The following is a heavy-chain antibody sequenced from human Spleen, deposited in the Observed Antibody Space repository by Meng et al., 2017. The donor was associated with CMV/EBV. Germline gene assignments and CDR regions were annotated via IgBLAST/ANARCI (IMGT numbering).Heavy chain of an antibody. CDR1: GFTLSSFS. D-gene: IGHD3-3*01. V-gene: IGHV3-23*01. Sequence: GESLKISCAVPGFTLSSFSMHWVRQAPGKGLEWVSAISTGGGSTYYADSVKGRFTISRDNSKNTLYLQLNSLRAEDTAVYYCAKRPGSGYYSKYYFDYWGQGALVTVSS. J-gene: IGHJ4*02. CDR2: ISTGGGST. CDR3: AKRPGSGYYSKYYFDY.